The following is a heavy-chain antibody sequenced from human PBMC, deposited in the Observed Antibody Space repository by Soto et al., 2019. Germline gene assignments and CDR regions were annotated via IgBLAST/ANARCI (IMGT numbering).Heavy chain of an antibody. D-gene: IGHD6-19*01. CDR3: ARHRYNSGPTDNDMDV. Sequence: PGESLKISCKGSGYDFATYWIGWVRQMPGKGREWMGIIYPGDSDTKYSPSFQGQVTISVDKSISTAYLQWSSLKASDTAMYNCARHRYNSGPTDNDMDVWGQGTTVTVSS. CDR2: IYPGDSDT. CDR1: GYDFATYW. J-gene: IGHJ6*02. V-gene: IGHV5-51*01.